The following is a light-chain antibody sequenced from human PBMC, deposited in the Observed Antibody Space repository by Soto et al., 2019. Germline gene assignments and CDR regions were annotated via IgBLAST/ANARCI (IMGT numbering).Light chain of an antibody. Sequence: QSVLTQPRSVSGSPGQSVTISCTGTSSDVGGYNYVSWYQHHPGKAPKLMIYDVSKRPSGVPDRFSGSKSGNTASLTISGLHAEDEADYYCCSYAGSDTYVFGTGTKVTVL. CDR1: SSDVGGYNY. CDR2: DVS. CDR3: CSYAGSDTYV. V-gene: IGLV2-11*01. J-gene: IGLJ1*01.